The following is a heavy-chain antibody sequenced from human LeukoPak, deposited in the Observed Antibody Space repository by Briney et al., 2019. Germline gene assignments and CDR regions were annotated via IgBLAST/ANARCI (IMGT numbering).Heavy chain of an antibody. V-gene: IGHV1-8*01. CDR1: GYTFTSYD. CDR2: MNPNSGNT. J-gene: IGHJ4*02. CDR3: ARNLITIFGVVIQAFAY. D-gene: IGHD3-3*01. Sequence: ASVKVSCKASGYTFTSYDINWVRQATAQGLEWMRWMNPNSGNTGYAQKFQGRVTMTRNTSISTAYMELSSLRSEDTAVYYCARNLITIFGVVIQAFAYWGQGTLVTVSS.